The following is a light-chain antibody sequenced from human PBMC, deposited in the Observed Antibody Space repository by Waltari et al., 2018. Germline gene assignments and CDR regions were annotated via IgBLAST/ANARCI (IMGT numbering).Light chain of an antibody. CDR1: VLGENF. CDR2: EDD. V-gene: IGLV3-22*01. Sequence: SYDLTQLPPVSVSPGQTARITCSGDVLGENFADWYRQGPGQAPVVGIYEDDNRYPGVPERFSGSTSGNTATLTISRVLTEDEADYYCVSGDEDILVFGGGTKLTVL. CDR3: VSGDEDILV. J-gene: IGLJ3*02.